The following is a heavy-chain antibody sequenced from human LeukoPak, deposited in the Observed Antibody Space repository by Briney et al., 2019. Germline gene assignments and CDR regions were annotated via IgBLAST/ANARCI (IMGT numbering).Heavy chain of an antibody. V-gene: IGHV4-59*01. Sequence: PSETLSLTCTVSGGSISSYYWSWIRQPPGKGLEWIGYIYYSGSTNYNPSLKSRVTISVDTSKNQFSLKLSSVTAADTAAYYCARGSLLWFGESYFDYWGQGTLVTVSS. J-gene: IGHJ4*02. CDR2: IYYSGST. D-gene: IGHD3-10*01. CDR3: ARGSLLWFGESYFDY. CDR1: GGSISSYY.